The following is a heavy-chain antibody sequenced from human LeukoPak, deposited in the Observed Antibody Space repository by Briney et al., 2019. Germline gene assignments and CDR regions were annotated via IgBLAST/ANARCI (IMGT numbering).Heavy chain of an antibody. CDR3: ARVDYGDHGSRS. CDR2: INSDGTST. D-gene: IGHD4-17*01. CDR1: GFTFSSYW. V-gene: IGHV3-74*01. J-gene: IGHJ4*02. Sequence: GGSLRLSCAASGFTFSSYWMHWVRQAPGKGLVWVSRINSDGTSTTYADSVKGRFTISRDNAKNTLYLQMNSLRAEDTAVYYCARVDYGDHGSRSWGQGTLVTVSS.